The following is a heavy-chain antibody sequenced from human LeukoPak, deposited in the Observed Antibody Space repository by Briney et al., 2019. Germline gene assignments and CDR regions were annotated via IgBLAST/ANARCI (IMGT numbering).Heavy chain of an antibody. CDR2: IYPGDSDT. D-gene: IGHD5-12*01. Sequence: GESLQISSQGSGYSFTSYWIGWVRPMPGKGVEWMGMIYPGDSDTRYSPSFQGQVTISADKSISTAYLQWSSLKASDTAMYYCARRGDSGWDGFDYWGQGTLVTVSS. J-gene: IGHJ4*02. CDR1: GYSFTSYW. CDR3: ARRGDSGWDGFDY. V-gene: IGHV5-51*01.